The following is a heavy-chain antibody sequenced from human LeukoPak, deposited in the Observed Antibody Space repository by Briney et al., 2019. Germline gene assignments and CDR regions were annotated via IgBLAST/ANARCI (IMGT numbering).Heavy chain of an antibody. CDR2: ITSSSSYI. Sequence: SGGSLRLSCAASGFTFSSYNMNWVRQAPGEGLEGVSSITSSSSYIYYADSVKGRFTISRDNAKNSLFLKMNSLTAEDTAVYYCARDPYSGGYWNYYYYYMDVWGKGTTVTISS. CDR1: GFTFSSYN. CDR3: ARDPYSGGYWNYYYYYMDV. D-gene: IGHD1-26*01. J-gene: IGHJ6*03. V-gene: IGHV3-21*01.